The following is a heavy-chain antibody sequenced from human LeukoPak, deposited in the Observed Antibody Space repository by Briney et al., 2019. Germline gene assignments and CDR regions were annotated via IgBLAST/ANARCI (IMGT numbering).Heavy chain of an antibody. CDR1: GYTFTGYY. CDR2: INPNSGGT. D-gene: IGHD3-16*01. CDR3: ARPLDDITPYYYYGMDV. V-gene: IGHV1-2*02. Sequence: ASVKVSCKASGYTFTGYYMHWVRQAPGQGLEWLGWINPNSGGTNYALTFQGRVTMTSDTSISTAYMELSRLRSDDTAVYYCARPLDDITPYYYYGMDVWGQGTTVTVSS. J-gene: IGHJ6*02.